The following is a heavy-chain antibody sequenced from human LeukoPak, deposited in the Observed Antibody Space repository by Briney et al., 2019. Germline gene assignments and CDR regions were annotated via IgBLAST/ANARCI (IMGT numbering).Heavy chain of an antibody. CDR1: GGPISSDDYY. V-gene: IGHV4-39*07. J-gene: IGHJ2*01. CDR3: ARQVPGYFDL. Sequence: SETLSLSCSVSGGPISSDDYYWDWIRQPPGESPQWIGSIFYSGVPYYNPSLQSRVTISVDTSKNQFSLNLTSVTAADTAVYYCARQVPGYFDLWGRGTLVSVSS. CDR2: IFYSGVP.